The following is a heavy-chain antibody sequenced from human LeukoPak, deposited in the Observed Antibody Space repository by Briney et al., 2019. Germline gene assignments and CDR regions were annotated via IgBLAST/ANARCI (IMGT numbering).Heavy chain of an antibody. CDR1: GYTLTELS. J-gene: IGHJ4*02. D-gene: IGHD3-10*01. CDR3: AKGEHYYGSGSYFTSFDY. CDR2: FDPEDGET. V-gene: IGHV1-24*01. Sequence: ASVKVSCKVSGYTLTELSMHWVRQAPGKGLEWMGGFDPEDGETIYAQKFQGRVTMTEDTSTDTAYMELSSLRSEDTALYYCAKGEHYYGSGSYFTSFDYWGQGTLVTVSS.